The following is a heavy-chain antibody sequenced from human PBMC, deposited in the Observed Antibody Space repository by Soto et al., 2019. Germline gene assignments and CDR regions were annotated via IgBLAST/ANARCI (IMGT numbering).Heavy chain of an antibody. Sequence: PGGSLRLSCAASGFTFISYAMHWVRQAPGKGLEWLAIISYDGTNKYYADSVKGRFTISRDNSKLTLYLQMNSLRPEDTAVYYCARVLTYFDFWSGLDYWGQGTLVTVS. J-gene: IGHJ4*02. CDR3: ARVLTYFDFWSGLDY. CDR2: ISYDGTNK. CDR1: GFTFISYA. D-gene: IGHD3-3*01. V-gene: IGHV3-30-3*01.